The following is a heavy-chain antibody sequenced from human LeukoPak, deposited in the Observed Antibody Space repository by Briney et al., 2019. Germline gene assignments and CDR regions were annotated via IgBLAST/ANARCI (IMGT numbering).Heavy chain of an antibody. CDR2: IYYSGST. J-gene: IGHJ4*02. D-gene: IGHD1-14*01. Sequence: SETLSLTCTVSGGSISSYYWSWIWQPPGKGLEWIGYIYYSGSTNYNPSLKSRVTISVDTSKNQFSLKLSSVTAADTAVYYCARVTDAGASKTFDYWGQGTLVTVSS. CDR3: ARVTDAGASKTFDY. V-gene: IGHV4-59*01. CDR1: GGSISSYY.